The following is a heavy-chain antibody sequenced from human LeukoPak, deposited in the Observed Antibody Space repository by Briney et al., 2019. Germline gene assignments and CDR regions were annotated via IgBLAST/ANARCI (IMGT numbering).Heavy chain of an antibody. J-gene: IGHJ4*02. V-gene: IGHV3-21*01. D-gene: IGHD5-18*01. CDR3: ARDPIVSYSYGPPDY. Sequence: GGALRLSCAASGFTFSSYSMNWVRQAPGKGLEWVSSISSSSSYIYYADSVKGRFTISRDNAKNSLYLQMNSLRDEDTAVYYCARDPIVSYSYGPPDYWGQGTLVTVS. CDR1: GFTFSSYS. CDR2: ISSSSSYI.